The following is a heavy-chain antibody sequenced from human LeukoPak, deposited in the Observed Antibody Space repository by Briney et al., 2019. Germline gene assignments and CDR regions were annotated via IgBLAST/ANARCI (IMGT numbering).Heavy chain of an antibody. V-gene: IGHV4-4*07. CDR1: GGSISSYY. CDR2: MSRSGGS. D-gene: IGHD2-2*01. CDR3: ARLLVPAASGAFDI. J-gene: IGHJ3*02. Sequence: SETLSLTCIVSGGSISSYYWSWLRQPAGKGLEWIGRMSRSGGSNFNPSLKSRVTISVDSSKRQVSLKLTSVTAADTAVYYCARLLVPAASGAFDIWGQGTIVTVSS.